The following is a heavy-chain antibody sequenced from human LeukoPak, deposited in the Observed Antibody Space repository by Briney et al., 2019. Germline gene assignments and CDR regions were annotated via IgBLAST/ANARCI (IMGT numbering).Heavy chain of an antibody. D-gene: IGHD2-15*01. V-gene: IGHV3-48*03. CDR1: GFTLSSYE. Sequence: GGSLRLSCAASGFTLSSYEMNWVRQAPREGLEWASYITGSGDIIYYADSVKGRFTFSRDNAKNSLYLQMNSLRAEDTAVYYCARVGRDSQHLDYWGPGTLVTVST. J-gene: IGHJ4*02. CDR2: ITGSGDII. CDR3: ARVGRDSQHLDY.